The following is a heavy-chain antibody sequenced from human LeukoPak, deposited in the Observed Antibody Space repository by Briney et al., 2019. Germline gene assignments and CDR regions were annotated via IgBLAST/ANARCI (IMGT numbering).Heavy chain of an antibody. V-gene: IGHV3-48*04. CDR1: GFTFSSYS. CDR2: ISSSSSTI. J-gene: IGHJ3*01. CDR3: ARDPNGDYIGAFDF. D-gene: IGHD4-17*01. Sequence: PGGSLRLSCAASGFTFSSYSMNWVRQAPGKGLEWVSYISSSSSTIYYADSVKGRFTISRDNAKNSLYLQMNSLRAEDTAVYYCARDPNGDYIGAFDFRGQGTMVTVSS.